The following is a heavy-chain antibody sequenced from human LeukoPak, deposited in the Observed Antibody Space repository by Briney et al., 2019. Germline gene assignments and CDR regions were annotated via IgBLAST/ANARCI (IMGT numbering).Heavy chain of an antibody. CDR3: ARCYYDGAYFDY. V-gene: IGHV1-69*13. Sequence: GASVKVSCKASGGTFSSYAISWVRQAPGQGLEWMGGIIPIFGTANYAQKFQGRVTITADESTSTAYMELSSLRSEDTAVYYCARCYYDGAYFDYWGQGTLDTVSS. CDR2: IIPIFGTA. CDR1: GGTFSSYA. J-gene: IGHJ4*02. D-gene: IGHD3-22*01.